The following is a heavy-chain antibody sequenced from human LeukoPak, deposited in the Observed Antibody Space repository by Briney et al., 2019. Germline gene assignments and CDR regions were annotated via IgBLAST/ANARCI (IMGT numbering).Heavy chain of an antibody. CDR1: GFNFNRYW. J-gene: IGHJ6*02. V-gene: IGHV3-7*01. CDR3: ARTPRSETGV. Sequence: GGSLRLSCAASGFNFNRYWMSWLRQAPGKGLEWVANIKHDGSEQNYVGSVKGRFTISRDNAKNSLYLQMNSLRAEDTAVYCCARTPRSETGVWGQGTTVTVSS. CDR2: IKHDGSEQ. D-gene: IGHD3-3*01.